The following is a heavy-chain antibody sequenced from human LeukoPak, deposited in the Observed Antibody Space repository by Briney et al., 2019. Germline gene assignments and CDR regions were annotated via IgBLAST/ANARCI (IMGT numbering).Heavy chain of an antibody. Sequence: SQTLSLTCAIFGDSVSSYSVAWNWIRQSPSGGLEWLGRTYREYIYYAPSMKSRATINADTSKNQFFLHLNSVTPEDTAVYFCARGQFSAFDIWGQGSMVTVS. J-gene: IGHJ3*02. CDR2: TYREYI. CDR1: GDSVSSYSVA. D-gene: IGHD6-19*01. CDR3: ARGQFSAFDI. V-gene: IGHV6-1*01.